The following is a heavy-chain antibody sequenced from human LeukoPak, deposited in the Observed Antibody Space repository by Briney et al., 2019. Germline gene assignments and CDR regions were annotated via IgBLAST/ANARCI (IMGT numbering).Heavy chain of an antibody. D-gene: IGHD1-26*01. CDR3: VREHPSIVGATEYFDY. V-gene: IGHV4-38-2*02. J-gene: IGHJ4*02. CDR1: GYSITTNYY. CDR2: VYHNGET. Sequence: SETLSLTCTVSGYSITTNYYWAWIRQSPGTGLEWIGSVYHNGETYYNPSLKSRVIISVDTSKNQFSLKLSSVTAADTAVYYCVREHPSIVGATEYFDYWGQRTLVTVSS.